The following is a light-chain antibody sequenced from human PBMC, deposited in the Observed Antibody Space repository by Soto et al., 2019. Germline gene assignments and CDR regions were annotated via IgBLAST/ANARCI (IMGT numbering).Light chain of an antibody. V-gene: IGLV1-47*01. J-gene: IGLJ1*01. Sequence: QSVLTQPPSVSGTPGQRVPISCSGAISNIATNNFHWFQQLPGTAPKVLSNRDNQRPSGVPDRFSGSKSGTSASLAISGLRSEDEAEYYCAAWDDTVRSYVFGTGTKVTVL. CDR3: AAWDDTVRSYV. CDR1: ISNIATNN. CDR2: RDN.